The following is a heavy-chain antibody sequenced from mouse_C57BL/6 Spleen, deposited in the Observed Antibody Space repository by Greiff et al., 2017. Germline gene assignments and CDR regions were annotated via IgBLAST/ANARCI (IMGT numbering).Heavy chain of an antibody. CDR3: ARITTVVAPYYAMDY. Sequence: QVQLKESGPGLVQPSQSLSITCTVSGFSLTSYGVHWVRQSPGKGLEWLGVIWSGGSTDYNAAFISRLSISKDNSKSQVFFKMNSLQADDTAIYYCARITTVVAPYYAMDYRGQGSSVTVCS. CDR1: GFSLTSYG. V-gene: IGHV2-2*01. J-gene: IGHJ4*01. CDR2: IWSGGST. D-gene: IGHD1-1*01.